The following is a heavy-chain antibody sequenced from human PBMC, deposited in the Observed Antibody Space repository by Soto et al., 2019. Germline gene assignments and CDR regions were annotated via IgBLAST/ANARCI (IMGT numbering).Heavy chain of an antibody. Sequence: EVQLVESGGGLVQPGRSLRLSCAASGFTFDDYAMHWVRQAPGKGLEWVSGISWNSGSIGYADSVKGRFTISRDNAKNSLYLQMNSLRAEDTALYYCAKDFRGVKYAFDIWGQGTMVTVSS. CDR2: ISWNSGSI. CDR1: GFTFDDYA. J-gene: IGHJ3*02. CDR3: AKDFRGVKYAFDI. V-gene: IGHV3-9*01. D-gene: IGHD2-21*01.